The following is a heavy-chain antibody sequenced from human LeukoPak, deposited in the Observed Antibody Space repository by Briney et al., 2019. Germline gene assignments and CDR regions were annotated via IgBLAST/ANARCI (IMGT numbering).Heavy chain of an antibody. V-gene: IGHV4-34*01. Sequence: SETLSLTCAVYGGSFSGYYWSWIRQPPGKGLEWIGEINHSGGTNYNPSLKSRVTISEDTSKNQVSLKLSSVTAADTAVYYCARLAAVLPVGMDVWGQGTTVTVSS. D-gene: IGHD6-25*01. CDR3: ARLAAVLPVGMDV. CDR2: INHSGGT. CDR1: GGSFSGYY. J-gene: IGHJ6*02.